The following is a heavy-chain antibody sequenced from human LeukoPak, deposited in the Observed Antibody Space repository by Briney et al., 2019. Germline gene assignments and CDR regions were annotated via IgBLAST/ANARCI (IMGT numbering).Heavy chain of an antibody. D-gene: IGHD2-2*01. CDR1: GFTFSDYS. J-gene: IGHJ4*02. CDR2: ISPAVDIT. V-gene: IGHV3-23*01. Sequence: GGSLRLSCTASGFTFSDYSMSWVRQAPGAGLEWVSAISPAVDITTDADPVKGRFHISRDNSKSTLYLQMNGLTAEDTALYYCARRLVTAGITDFFDSWGQGTLVSVSS. CDR3: ARRLVTAGITDFFDS.